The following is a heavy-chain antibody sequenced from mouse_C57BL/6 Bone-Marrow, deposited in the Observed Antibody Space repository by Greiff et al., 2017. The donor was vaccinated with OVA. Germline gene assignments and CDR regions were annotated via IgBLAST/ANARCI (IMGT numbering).Heavy chain of an antibody. CDR1: GYAFSSSW. Sequence: QVQLQQSGPELVKPGASVKISCKASGYAFSSSWMNWVKQRPGKGLEWIGRIYPGDGDTNYNGKFKGKATLTAHKSSSTAYMQLSSLTSEDSAVYFCARHEDGYYASYFDYWGQGTTLTVSS. CDR2: IYPGDGDT. D-gene: IGHD2-3*01. J-gene: IGHJ2*01. V-gene: IGHV1-82*01. CDR3: ARHEDGYYASYFDY.